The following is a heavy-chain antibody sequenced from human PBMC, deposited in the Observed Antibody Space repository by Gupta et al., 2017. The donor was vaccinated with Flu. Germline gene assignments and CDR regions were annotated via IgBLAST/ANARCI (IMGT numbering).Heavy chain of an antibody. CDR2: SSAASVTT. V-gene: IGHV1-69*01. CDR3: ARLTGVMVG. J-gene: IGHJ6*01. CDR1: GGTFSGFA. D-gene: IGHD2-8*02. Sequence: VSCKASGGTFSGFALSWVRQAPGQGLEWMGASSAASVTTSYAQSFQDRITLSADESDNIVYMELRSLRFEDTAIYYCARLTGVMVGWGHRTTV.